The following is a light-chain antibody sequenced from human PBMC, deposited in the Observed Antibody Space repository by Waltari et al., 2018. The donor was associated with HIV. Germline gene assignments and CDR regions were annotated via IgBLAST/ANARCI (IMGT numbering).Light chain of an antibody. CDR1: ALTKRY. V-gene: IGLV3-25*03. CDR3: QSSDSSGVDFVV. CDR2: KDT. J-gene: IGLJ2*01. Sequence: DLTQPPSVSVPPGQTATITCTGDALTKRYGYWYQKKSGQAPVLLINKDTERLSGIPERFSGSSSGTSLTLTINEVRAEDEAEYYCQSSDSSGVDFVVFGGGTKLTV.